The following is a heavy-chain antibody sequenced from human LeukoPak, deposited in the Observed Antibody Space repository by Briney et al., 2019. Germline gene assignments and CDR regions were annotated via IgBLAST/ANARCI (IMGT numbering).Heavy chain of an antibody. Sequence: ASVKVSCKASGYTFTSYYMHWVRQAHGQGLEWMGIINPSGGSTSYAQKFQGRVTMTRDMSTSTVYMELSSLRSEDTAVYYCARDRMTRGNYMDVWGKGTTVTVSS. J-gene: IGHJ6*03. CDR2: INPSGGST. CDR1: GYTFTSYY. CDR3: ARDRMTRGNYMDV. V-gene: IGHV1-46*01.